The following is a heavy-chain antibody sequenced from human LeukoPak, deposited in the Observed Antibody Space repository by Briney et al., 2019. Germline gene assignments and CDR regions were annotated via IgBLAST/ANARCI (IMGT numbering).Heavy chain of an antibody. CDR1: GFTFSSYA. V-gene: IGHV3-23*01. D-gene: IGHD2-21*01. CDR2: LSAIGGST. J-gene: IGHJ4*02. CDR3: AKISEFWETCGGDCYADY. Sequence: VRSLRISCAASGFTFSSYAISWLREAPWKLLQRVAALSAIGGSTYYADSVKGRFTISRDNSKNTLYLQMNSLRAEDTAVYYCAKISEFWETCGGDCYADYWGQGTLVTVSS.